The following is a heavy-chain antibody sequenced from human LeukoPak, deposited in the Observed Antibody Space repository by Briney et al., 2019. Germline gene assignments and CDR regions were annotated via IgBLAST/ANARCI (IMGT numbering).Heavy chain of an antibody. V-gene: IGHV4-59*01. J-gene: IGHJ5*02. D-gene: IGHD3-10*01. CDR1: GGAISSYY. Sequence: SETLSLTCTVSGGAISSYYWSWIRQPPGKGLEWIGYIYYSGSTNYNPSLESRVTISVDTSKNQFSLKLSSVTAADTAVYYCARDDYGSHPWGQGTLVTVSS. CDR3: ARDDYGSHP. CDR2: IYYSGST.